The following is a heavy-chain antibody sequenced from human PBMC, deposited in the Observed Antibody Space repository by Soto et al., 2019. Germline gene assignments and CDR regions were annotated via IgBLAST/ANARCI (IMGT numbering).Heavy chain of an antibody. CDR2: ISSSSSTI. CDR1: GFTFSSYS. D-gene: IGHD2-2*01. V-gene: IGHV3-48*02. J-gene: IGHJ5*02. Sequence: GSLRLSCAASGFTFSSYSMNWVRQAPGKGLEWVSYISSSSSTIYYADSVKGRFTISRDNAKNSLYLQMNSLRDEDTAVYYCAREGDIVVVPAANWFDPWGQGTLVTVSS. CDR3: AREGDIVVVPAANWFDP.